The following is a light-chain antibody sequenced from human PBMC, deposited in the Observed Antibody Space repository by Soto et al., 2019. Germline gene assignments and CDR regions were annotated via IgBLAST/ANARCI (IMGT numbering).Light chain of an antibody. V-gene: IGLV1-40*01. J-gene: IGLJ1*01. CDR3: KSYASSLSGSV. CDR1: ISNIGPGYD. Sequence: YMLKQPPSVSGAPGQRVAISCTGSISNIGPGYDVHWYQHLPGTAPKLLIYSNTNRPSGVPDRFSGSRYGTSASLAITGLQAEDEADYYCKSYASSLSGSVFGTGTKVTVL. CDR2: SNT.